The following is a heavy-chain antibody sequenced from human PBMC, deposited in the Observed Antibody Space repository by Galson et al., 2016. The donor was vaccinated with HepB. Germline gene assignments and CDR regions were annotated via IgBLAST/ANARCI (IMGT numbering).Heavy chain of an antibody. CDR3: AKDSTPLHWFDS. V-gene: IGHV3-23*01. CDR2: INGGTRNT. J-gene: IGHJ5*01. CDR1: GFTFSNYA. Sequence: SLRLSCAASGFTFSNYAMTWVRQAPGKGLEWVSTINGGTRNTYYADSVKGRFTISRDDSQSTLYLHMNSLRGEDTAVYYCAKDSTPLHWFDSWGRGTLVTVSS.